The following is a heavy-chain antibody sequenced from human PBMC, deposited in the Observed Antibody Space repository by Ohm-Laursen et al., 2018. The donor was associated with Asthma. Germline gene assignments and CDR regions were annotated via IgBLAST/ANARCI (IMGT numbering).Heavy chain of an antibody. CDR1: GGTFSSYA. CDR3: AIDYGDYEDRDY. V-gene: IGHV1-69*13. J-gene: IGHJ4*02. D-gene: IGHD4-17*01. CDR2: IIPIFGTA. Sequence: SVKVSCKASGGTFSSYAISWVRQAPGRGLEWMGGIIPIFGTANYAQKFQGRVTITADESTSTAYMELSSLRSEDTAVYYCAIDYGDYEDRDYWGQGTLVTVSS.